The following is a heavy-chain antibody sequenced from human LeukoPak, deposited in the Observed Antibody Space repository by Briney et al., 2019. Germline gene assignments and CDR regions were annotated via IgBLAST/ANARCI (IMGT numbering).Heavy chain of an antibody. CDR2: VIPIFGTT. D-gene: IGHD3-10*01. V-gene: IGHV1-69*13. J-gene: IGHJ4*02. CDR1: GGTFSSYA. CDR3: ARDYYGSGTYYKPFDY. Sequence: SVKVSCKASGGTFSSYAISWVRQAPGQGLEWMGGVIPIFGTTNYAQKFQGRVTITADESTSTAYMELSSLRSEDTAVYYCARDYYGSGTYYKPFDYWGQGTLVTVSS.